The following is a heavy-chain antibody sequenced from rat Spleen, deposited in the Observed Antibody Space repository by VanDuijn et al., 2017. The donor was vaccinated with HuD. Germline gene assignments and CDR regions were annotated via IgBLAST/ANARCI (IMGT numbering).Heavy chain of an antibody. CDR2: ISGSSGTI. D-gene: IGHD1-3*01. J-gene: IGHJ4*01. V-gene: IGHV5-34*01. CDR1: GFTFNDYY. Sequence: EVQLVESGGGLVQPGRSLKLSCAASGFTFNDYYMAWVRQAPTKGLEWVAYISGSSGTIYYADTVKGRFTISRDNAWNMLYRQLSSRRSEDTALYYCARRDYSRGYIMDAWGQGASVTVSS. CDR3: ARRDYSRGYIMDA.